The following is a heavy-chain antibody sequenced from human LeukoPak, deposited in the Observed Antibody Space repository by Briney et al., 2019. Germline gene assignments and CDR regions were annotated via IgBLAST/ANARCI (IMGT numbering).Heavy chain of an antibody. CDR1: GYTFTSYD. D-gene: IGHD4-17*01. CDR2: MNPNSGNT. J-gene: IGHJ6*03. V-gene: IGHV1-8*01. Sequence: ASVKVSCKASGYTFTSYDINWVRQATGQGLEWMGWMNPNSGNTGYAQKFQGRVTMTRNTSIGTAYMELSSLRSEDTAVYYCARRRGSLRYYYYMDVWGKGTTVTVSS. CDR3: ARRRGSLRYYYYMDV.